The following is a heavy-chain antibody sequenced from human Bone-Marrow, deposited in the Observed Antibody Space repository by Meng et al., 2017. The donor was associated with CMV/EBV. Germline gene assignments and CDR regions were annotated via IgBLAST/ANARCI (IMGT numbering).Heavy chain of an antibody. CDR3: ARLTILKDDWFDP. V-gene: IGHV3-53*01. Sequence: GESLKISCAASGFTVSSNYMSWVRQAPGKGLEWVSVIYSGGSTYYADSVKGRFTISRDNSKNTLYLQMNSLRAEDTAVYYCARLTILKDDWFDPWGQGILVTVSS. CDR1: GFTVSSNY. J-gene: IGHJ5*02. CDR2: IYSGGST. D-gene: IGHD3-3*01.